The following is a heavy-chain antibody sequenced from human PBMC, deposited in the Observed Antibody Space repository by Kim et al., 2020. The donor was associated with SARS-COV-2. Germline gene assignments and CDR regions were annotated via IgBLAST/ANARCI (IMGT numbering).Heavy chain of an antibody. CDR2: ISSSSTI. CDR3: AREWSPNLXXXGGXXXYYXXXXX. J-gene: IGHJ6*02. Sequence: GGSLRLSCAASGFTFSSYSMNWVRQAPGKGLEWVSYISSSSTIYYADSVKGRFTISRDNAKNPLYLQMNSLRDEDTAVYYCAREWSPNLXXXGGXXXYYXXXXXCGQG. V-gene: IGHV3-48*02. D-gene: IGHD1-26*01. CDR1: GFTFSSYS.